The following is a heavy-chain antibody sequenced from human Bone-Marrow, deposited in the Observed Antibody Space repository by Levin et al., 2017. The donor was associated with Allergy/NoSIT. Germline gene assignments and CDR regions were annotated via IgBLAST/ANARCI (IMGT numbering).Heavy chain of an antibody. Sequence: SVKVSCKASGDTFDNYAINWVRQAPGQGLEWMGVIIPLFGTSNYAQKFHGRVTITADRSMTTAYMELTSLTSEDTAVYYCARELGRYPYFGYWGQGTLVTVSS. CDR3: ARELGRYPYFGY. CDR2: IIPLFGTS. J-gene: IGHJ4*02. V-gene: IGHV1-69*06. CDR1: GDTFDNYA. D-gene: IGHD7-27*01.